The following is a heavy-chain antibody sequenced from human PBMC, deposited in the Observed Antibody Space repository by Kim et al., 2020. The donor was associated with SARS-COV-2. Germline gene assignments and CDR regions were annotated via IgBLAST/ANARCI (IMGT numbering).Heavy chain of an antibody. CDR1: GFTFGDYA. D-gene: IGHD3-10*01. CDR3: AKDGSFMVRGHYVDY. J-gene: IGHJ4*02. Sequence: GGSLRLSCAASGFTFGDYAMHWVRQAPGKGLEWVSGISWNSGSIDYADSVKGRFTISRDNAKNSLYLQMNSLRTEDTALFYCAKDGSFMVRGHYVDYWGQGTLVTVSS. V-gene: IGHV3-9*01. CDR2: ISWNSGSI.